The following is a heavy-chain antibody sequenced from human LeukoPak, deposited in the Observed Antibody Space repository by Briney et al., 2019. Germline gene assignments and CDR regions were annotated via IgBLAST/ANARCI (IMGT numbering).Heavy chain of an antibody. CDR3: ARGPSSGYDPYYYYYMDV. CDR1: GYTFTSYG. Sequence: ASVKVSCKASGYTFTSYGISWVRQAPGQGLEWMGWISAYNGNTNYAQKLQGRVTMTTDTSTSTAYMELSSLRSEDTAVYYCARGPSSGYDPYYYYYMDVWGKGTTVTISS. D-gene: IGHD5-12*01. J-gene: IGHJ6*03. V-gene: IGHV1-18*01. CDR2: ISAYNGNT.